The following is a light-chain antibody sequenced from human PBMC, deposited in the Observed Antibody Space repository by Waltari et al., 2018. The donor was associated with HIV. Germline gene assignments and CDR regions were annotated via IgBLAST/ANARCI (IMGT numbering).Light chain of an antibody. Sequence: EVVLTQSPGTLSLFPGERATLSCRASQSVVSNYLDWYQQTPGQAPRLLIYGASSRATDIPDRFSGSGSGTDFTLTISRLEPEDFAVYYCHQYGSSHTFGEGTKVEIK. CDR1: QSVVSNY. V-gene: IGKV3-20*01. J-gene: IGKJ4*01. CDR2: GAS. CDR3: HQYGSSHT.